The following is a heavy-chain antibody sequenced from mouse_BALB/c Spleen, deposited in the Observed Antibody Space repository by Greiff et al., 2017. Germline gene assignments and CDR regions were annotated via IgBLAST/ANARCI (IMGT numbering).Heavy chain of an antibody. CDR1: GISITTGNYR. J-gene: IGHJ4*01. V-gene: IGHV3-5*02. CDR3: ARDAGYYAMDY. Sequence: EVKLVESGPGLVKPSQTVSLTCTVTGISITTGNYRWSWIRQFPGNKLEWIGYIYYSGTITYNPSLTSRTTITRDTSKNQFFLEMNSLTAEDTATYYCARDAGYYAMDYWGQGTSVTVSS. CDR2: IYYSGTI.